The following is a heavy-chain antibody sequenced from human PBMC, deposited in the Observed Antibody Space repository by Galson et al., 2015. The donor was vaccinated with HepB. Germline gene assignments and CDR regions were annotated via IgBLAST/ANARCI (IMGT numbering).Heavy chain of an antibody. D-gene: IGHD3-16*01. CDR2: IYSGGST. CDR3: ARGASDGGLFDY. Sequence: SLRLSCAASGLTVSINCFSWVRQAPGKGLECVSLIYSGGSTHYAESVKGRFTISRDNSKDTLYLQMNSLRDEDTAVYYCARGASDGGLFDYWGQGALVTVSS. CDR1: GLTVSINC. V-gene: IGHV3-53*01. J-gene: IGHJ4*02.